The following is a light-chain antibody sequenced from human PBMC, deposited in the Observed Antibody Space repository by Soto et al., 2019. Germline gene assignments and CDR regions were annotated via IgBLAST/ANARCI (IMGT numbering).Light chain of an antibody. CDR2: EVS. V-gene: IGLV2-14*01. J-gene: IGLJ2*01. CDR1: SSDVGGYNY. CDR3: SSYTNSSTLVV. Sequence: QSVLTQPASVSGSPGQSITISCTGTSSDVGGYNYVSWYQQHPGKAPKLMIYEVSNRPSWVSNRFSGSKSGNTASLTISGLQAEDEADYYCSSYTNSSTLVVFGGGTKLTVL.